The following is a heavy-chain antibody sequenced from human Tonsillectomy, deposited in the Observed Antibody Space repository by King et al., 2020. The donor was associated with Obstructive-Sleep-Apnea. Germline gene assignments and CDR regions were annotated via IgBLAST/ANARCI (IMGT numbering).Heavy chain of an antibody. V-gene: IGHV3-7*01. CDR1: GFTFSSYW. Sequence: VQLVESGGGLVQPGGSLRLSCAASGFTFSSYWMSWVRQAPGKGLEWVANIKHDGSENYFVDSVKGRFTISRDNAKNSLYLQMNSLRAEDTAVYYCARDKDIAAAGSDYWGQGTLVTVSS. CDR3: ARDKDIAAAGSDY. D-gene: IGHD6-13*01. CDR2: IKHDGSEN. J-gene: IGHJ4*02.